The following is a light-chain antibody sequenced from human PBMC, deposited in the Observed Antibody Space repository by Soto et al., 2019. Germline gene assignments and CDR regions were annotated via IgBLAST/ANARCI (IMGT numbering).Light chain of an antibody. Sequence: EIVLTQSPGTLSLSPGERATLSCRASQSVSSNFLAWYQEKPGQAPRLLIYGASSRATGIPDRFSGSGSGTDFTLTISRLEPEDFAVYYCRQYGYSLGLAFGGGTKV. CDR2: GAS. CDR1: QSVSSNF. J-gene: IGKJ4*01. V-gene: IGKV3-20*01. CDR3: RQYGYSLGLA.